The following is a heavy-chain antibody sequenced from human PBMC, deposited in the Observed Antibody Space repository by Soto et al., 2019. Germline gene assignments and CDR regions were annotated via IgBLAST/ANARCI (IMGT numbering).Heavy chain of an antibody. CDR1: GGTFSSYA. CDR2: IIPIFGTA. V-gene: IGHV1-69*13. J-gene: IGHJ6*02. CDR3: ARDILVQLERHYYYYGMDV. D-gene: IGHD1-1*01. Sequence: GASVKVSCKASGGTFSSYAISWVRQAPGQGLEWMGGIIPIFGTANYAQKFQGRVTITADESTSTAYMELSSLRSEDTAVYYCARDILVQLERHYYYYGMDVWGQGTTVTVSS.